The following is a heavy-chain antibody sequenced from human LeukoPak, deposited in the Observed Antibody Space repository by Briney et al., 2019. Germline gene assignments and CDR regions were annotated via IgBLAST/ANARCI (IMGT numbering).Heavy chain of an antibody. CDR1: GFTVSNNY. D-gene: IGHD7-27*01. Sequence: GVSVRLSCAASGFTVSNNYMSWVRQAPGKGLEWVSVIYKIGNTFYADFVKGKFTISRDNSKNTLYLQMNSLRAEDTALYYCARGLEVGGTGGWAFDIWGQGTIVTFST. CDR2: IYKIGNT. J-gene: IGHJ3*02. CDR3: ARGLEVGGTGGWAFDI. V-gene: IGHV3-66*01.